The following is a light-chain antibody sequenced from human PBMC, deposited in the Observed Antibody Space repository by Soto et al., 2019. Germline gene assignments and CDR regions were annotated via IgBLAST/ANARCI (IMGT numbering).Light chain of an antibody. CDR1: SSNIESNT. Sequence: QSVLTQPPSASGTPGQRVTISCSGSSSNIESNTVTWYQQLPGTAPKLVIYSNYDRPSGVPDRFSGSTSGTSASLVIRGLQSEDEADHYCAAWDDILNGYVFGGGTKSPS. CDR2: SNY. V-gene: IGLV1-44*01. CDR3: AAWDDILNGYV. J-gene: IGLJ1*01.